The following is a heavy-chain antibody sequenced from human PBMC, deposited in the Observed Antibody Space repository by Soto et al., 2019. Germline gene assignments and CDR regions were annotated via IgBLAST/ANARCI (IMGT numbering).Heavy chain of an antibody. J-gene: IGHJ3*02. Sequence: QMQLVQSGAEVKKPGASVKVSCKASGYTFTRHYIHWVRHAPGHGLEWMGLINSSGGNTYYAQKFQGRVDLISDTSTSTVYMELSSLRSGDTAVYYCARDLLAAGSDALDIWGQGTMVTVSS. CDR1: GYTFTRHY. D-gene: IGHD6-13*01. CDR2: INSSGGNT. CDR3: ARDLLAAGSDALDI. V-gene: IGHV1-46*01.